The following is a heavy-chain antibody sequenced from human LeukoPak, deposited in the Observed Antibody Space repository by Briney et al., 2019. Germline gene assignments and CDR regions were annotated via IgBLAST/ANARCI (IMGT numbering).Heavy chain of an antibody. V-gene: IGHV4-61*08. J-gene: IGHJ4*02. D-gene: IGHD1-26*01. Sequence: SETLSLTCTVSGGSISSGGYYWSWIRQPPGKGLEWIGYIYYSGSTNYNPSLKSRVTISVDTSKNQFSLKLSSVTAADTAVYYCARHSGSYSLVDSWGQGTLVTVSS. CDR2: IYYSGST. CDR1: GGSISSGGYY. CDR3: ARHSGSYSLVDS.